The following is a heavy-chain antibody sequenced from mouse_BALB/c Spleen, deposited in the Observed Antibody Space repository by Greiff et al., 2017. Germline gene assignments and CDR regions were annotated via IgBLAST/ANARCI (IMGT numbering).Heavy chain of an antibody. CDR1: GYSITSDYA. CDR3: ARSVDVRFAY. Sequence: EVQLQESGPGLVKPSQSLSLTCTVTGYSITSDYAWNWIRQFPGNKLEWMGYISYSGSTSYNPSLKSRISIARDTSKNQFFLQLNSVTTEDTATYYCARSVDVRFAYWGQGTLVTVSA. CDR2: ISYSGST. V-gene: IGHV3-2*02. J-gene: IGHJ3*01.